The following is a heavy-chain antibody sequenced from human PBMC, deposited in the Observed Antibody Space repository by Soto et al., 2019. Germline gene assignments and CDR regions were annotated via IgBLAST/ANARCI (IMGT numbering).Heavy chain of an antibody. CDR3: ARGRNLAAAGLFDN. J-gene: IGHJ4*02. CDR2: IYGGGDT. V-gene: IGHV3-53*01. CDR1: GLTAIINH. Sequence: GGSLRLSWPASGLTAIINHMTWVPKPPGKGLEWVSVIYGGGDTYSADSVKGRFTISRDNSKNTLYVQMNSLRAADTAVYYCARGRNLAAAGLFDNWGQGTLVTVSS. D-gene: IGHD6-13*01.